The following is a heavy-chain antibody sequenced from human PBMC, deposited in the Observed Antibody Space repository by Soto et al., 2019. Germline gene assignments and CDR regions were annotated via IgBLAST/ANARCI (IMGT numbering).Heavy chain of an antibody. CDR3: AGLGMVAAHREFDP. CDR2: INHSGSP. CDR1: SGSISSSNW. J-gene: IGHJ5*02. D-gene: IGHD2-15*01. V-gene: IGHV4-4*02. Sequence: SETLSLTCAVSSGSISSSNWWTWVRQPPGKGLEWIGEINHSGSPNYNPSLKSRVTISVDKSKNQFFLKLSSVTAADTAVYYCAGLGMVAAHREFDPWGQGTLVTVSS.